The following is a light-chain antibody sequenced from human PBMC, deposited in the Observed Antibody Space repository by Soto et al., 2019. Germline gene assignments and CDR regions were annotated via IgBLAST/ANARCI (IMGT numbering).Light chain of an antibody. J-gene: IGLJ7*01. CDR1: SGSVSTNYY. CDR3: VLYMGSGMNV. V-gene: IGLV8-61*01. CDR2: STN. Sequence: QTLVTQEPSLSVSPGGTVTFTCGLTSGSVSTNYYPSWYQQTPGQAPRTLMYSTNTRSSGVPDRFSGSILGNKAALTITGAQADDESDYYCVLYMGSGMNVFGGGTQLTVL.